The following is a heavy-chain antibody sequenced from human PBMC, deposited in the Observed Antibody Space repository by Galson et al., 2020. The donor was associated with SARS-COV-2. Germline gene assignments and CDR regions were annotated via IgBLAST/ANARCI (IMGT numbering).Heavy chain of an antibody. D-gene: IGHD5-18*01. CDR1: GFTFSSYS. Sequence: NSGGSLRLSCAASGFTFSSYSMNWVRQAPGKGLEWVSSISSSSSYIYYADSVKGRFTISRDNAKNSLYLQMNSLRAEDTAVYYCAIESYYWIHAFDIWGQGTMVTVSS. V-gene: IGHV3-21*01. J-gene: IGHJ3*02. CDR3: AIESYYWIHAFDI. CDR2: ISSSSSYI.